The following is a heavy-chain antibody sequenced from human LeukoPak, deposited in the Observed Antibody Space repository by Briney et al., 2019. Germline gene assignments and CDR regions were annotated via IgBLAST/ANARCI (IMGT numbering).Heavy chain of an antibody. CDR2: ICYSGST. V-gene: IGHV4-61*01. J-gene: IGHJ5*02. CDR3: ARAVRYFDWLLKGTAHNWFDP. Sequence: SETLSLTCTVSGGSVSSGSYYWSWIRQPPGTGLEWIVYICYSGSTNYNPSLKSRITISVDTSKNQFSLKLSSVTAADTAVYYCARAVRYFDWLLKGTAHNWFDPWGQGTLVTVSS. D-gene: IGHD3-9*01. CDR1: GGSVSSGSYY.